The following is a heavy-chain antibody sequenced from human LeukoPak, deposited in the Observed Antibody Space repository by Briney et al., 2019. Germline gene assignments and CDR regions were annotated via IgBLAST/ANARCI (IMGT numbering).Heavy chain of an antibody. CDR1: GGSISSYY. V-gene: IGHV4-59*12. CDR2: IYYSGST. Sequence: SETLSLTCTVSGGSISSYYWSWIRQPPGKGLEWIGYIYYSGSTNYNPSLKSRVTISVDTSKNQFSLKLSSVTAADTAVYYCARDRWELLGYDAFDIWGQGTMVTVSS. CDR3: ARDRWELLGYDAFDI. J-gene: IGHJ3*02. D-gene: IGHD1-26*01.